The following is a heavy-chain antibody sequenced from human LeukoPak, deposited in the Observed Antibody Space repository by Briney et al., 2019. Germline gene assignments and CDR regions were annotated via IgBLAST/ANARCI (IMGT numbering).Heavy chain of an antibody. CDR2: ISDGSVNT. V-gene: IGHV3-23*01. Sequence: GGSLRLSCAASGFTFYSYAMGWVRQAPGKGLEWVSAISDGSVNTYYADSVKGRFSISRDNSKNTLYLQMNSLRAEDTAVYYCAKDYYDSSGYYRGFDYWGQGTLVTVSS. CDR3: AKDYYDSSGYYRGFDY. D-gene: IGHD3-22*01. J-gene: IGHJ4*02. CDR1: GFTFYSYA.